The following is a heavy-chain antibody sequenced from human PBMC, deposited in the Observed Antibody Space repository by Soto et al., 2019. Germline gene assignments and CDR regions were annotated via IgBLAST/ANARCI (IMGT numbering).Heavy chain of an antibody. D-gene: IGHD6-13*01. CDR1: GYTFTSSY. Sequence: ASVKVSCKASGYTFTSSYMHWLQQAPGQGLEWMGIINPSGGSTSYAQKFQGRVTMTRDTSTSTVYKELSSLRSEDTAVYYCARGGAAAGSRPAVGWGQGTLVTVSS. V-gene: IGHV1-46*01. CDR2: INPSGGST. J-gene: IGHJ4*02. CDR3: ARGGAAAGSRPAVG.